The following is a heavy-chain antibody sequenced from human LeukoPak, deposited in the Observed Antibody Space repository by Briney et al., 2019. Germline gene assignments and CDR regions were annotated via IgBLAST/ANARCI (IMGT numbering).Heavy chain of an antibody. J-gene: IGHJ4*02. CDR1: GFTFSTYG. Sequence: GRSLRLSCAASGFTFSTYGMHWVRQAPGKGLEWVAVIWYDGSNKYYADSVKGRFTISRDNSKSTLYLQMNSPRAEDTAVYYCAKTATNCGGDCLKPYYFDYWGQGTLVTVSS. CDR2: IWYDGSNK. V-gene: IGHV3-33*06. D-gene: IGHD2-21*02. CDR3: AKTATNCGGDCLKPYYFDY.